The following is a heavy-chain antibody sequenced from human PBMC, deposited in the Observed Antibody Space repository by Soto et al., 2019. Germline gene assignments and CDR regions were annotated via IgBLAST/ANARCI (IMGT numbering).Heavy chain of an antibody. CDR1: FAALSSGGYF. D-gene: IGHD1-1*01. J-gene: IGHJ5*02. Sequence: SETLSRTCTVSFAALSSGGYFHTWFPQPPGKGLEWLGYIYYSGGTNYNPSLKSRVTISLDKSKSQFSLRLISVTAADTAVSCCTRAQSDDKYFEPWAQGFLVTVSS. V-gene: IGHV4-61*08. CDR2: IYYSGGT. CDR3: TRAQSDDKYFEP.